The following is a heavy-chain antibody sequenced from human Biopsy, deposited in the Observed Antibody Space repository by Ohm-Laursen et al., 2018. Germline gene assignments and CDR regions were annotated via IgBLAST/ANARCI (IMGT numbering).Heavy chain of an antibody. D-gene: IGHD4-17*01. CDR1: GGSFTGHY. CDR3: ARGSNDFGVLYFPR. CDR2: ISYTGYT. Sequence: TLSPTCTVSGGSFTGHYWSWIRQPPGKGLEWIGHISYTGYTSYNASLKSRVTISVDTSRNHFSLRLSSLTAADTAVYYCARGSNDFGVLYFPRWGQGTLLTVSS. V-gene: IGHV4-59*11. J-gene: IGHJ4*02.